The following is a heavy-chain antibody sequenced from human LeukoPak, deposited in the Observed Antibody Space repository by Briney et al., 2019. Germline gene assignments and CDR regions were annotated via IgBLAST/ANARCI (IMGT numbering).Heavy chain of an antibody. CDR1: GFTFSSYS. J-gene: IGHJ4*02. CDR3: ASLPRQPLWLGESLDY. V-gene: IGHV3-21*01. CDR2: ISSGSSYI. Sequence: PGGSLRLSCAASGFTFSSYSMGWVRQAPGKGLEWVSSISSGSSYIYYADSVKGRFTISRDNAKNSLYLQMNSLRAEDTAVYYCASLPRQPLWLGESLDYWGQGTLVTDSS. D-gene: IGHD3-10*01.